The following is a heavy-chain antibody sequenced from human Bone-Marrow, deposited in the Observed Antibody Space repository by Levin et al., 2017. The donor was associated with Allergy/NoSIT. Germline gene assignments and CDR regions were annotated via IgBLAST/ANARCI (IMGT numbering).Heavy chain of an antibody. J-gene: IGHJ4*02. CDR2: INHSGST. CDR3: ARGEKAADYYFDY. D-gene: IGHD6-13*01. V-gene: IGHV4-34*01. Sequence: KPGGSLRLSCAVYGGSFSGYYWSWIRQPPGKGLEWIGEINHSGSTNYNPSLKSRVTISVDTSKNQFSLKLSSVTAADTAVYYCARGEKAADYYFDYWGQGTLVTVSS. CDR1: GGSFSGYY.